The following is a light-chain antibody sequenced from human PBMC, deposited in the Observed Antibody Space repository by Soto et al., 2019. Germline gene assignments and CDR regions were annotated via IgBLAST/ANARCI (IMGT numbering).Light chain of an antibody. V-gene: IGLV2-14*01. Sequence: QSVLTQPASVSGSPGQSITISCTGTSSDVGGYNYVSWYQQHPGKAPKLMIYDVSNRPSGVSNRCSGSKSGNTASLTISGLQAEDEADYYCSSYTSSSTRGVVFGGGTKLTVL. CDR3: SSYTSSSTRGVV. CDR2: DVS. J-gene: IGLJ2*01. CDR1: SSDVGGYNY.